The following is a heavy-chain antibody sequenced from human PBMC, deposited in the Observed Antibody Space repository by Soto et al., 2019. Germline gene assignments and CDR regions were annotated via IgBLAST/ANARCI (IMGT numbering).Heavy chain of an antibody. CDR2: IYWDDDK. CDR3: AHRRRHPSGSPFDY. V-gene: IGHV2-5*02. CDR1: GFSLSTSGVG. D-gene: IGHD3-10*01. Sequence: QITLKESGPTLVKPTQTLTLTCTFSGFSLSTSGVGVGWIRQPPGKALEWLALIYWDDDKRFSPSLKSRLTITKDTSKKQVVLTMTNMDPVDTATYYCAHRRRHPSGSPFDYWGQGTLVTVSS. J-gene: IGHJ4*02.